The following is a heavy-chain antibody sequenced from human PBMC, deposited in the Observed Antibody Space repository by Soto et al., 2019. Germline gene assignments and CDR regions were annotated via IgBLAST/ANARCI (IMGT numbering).Heavy chain of an antibody. CDR1: GFTFSSYA. CDR3: ARVVATITDYSDGMDV. Sequence: QVQLVESGGGVVQPGRSLRLSCAASGFTFSSYAMHWVRQAPGEGLEWVAVISYDGGSNKYYADSGKGRFTISRDNSRNTLYLQMNSLRAEDTAVYYCARVVATITDYSDGMDVWGQGTTVTVSS. D-gene: IGHD5-12*01. J-gene: IGHJ6*02. V-gene: IGHV3-30-3*01. CDR2: ISYDGGSNK.